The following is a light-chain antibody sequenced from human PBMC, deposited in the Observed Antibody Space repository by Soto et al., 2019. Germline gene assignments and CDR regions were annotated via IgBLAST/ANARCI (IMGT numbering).Light chain of an antibody. CDR2: SSD. CDR3: AAWDDSLNGWV. V-gene: IGLV1-44*01. Sequence: QSVLTHPPSASGTPGQRVTISCSGSTSNIGSNSVNWYQQLPGTAPKLLLDSSDRQPSGVPDRFSGSKSGTSASLAINGLQPEAEADYYCAAWDDSLNGWVFGGGTKLTVL. J-gene: IGLJ3*02. CDR1: TSNIGSNS.